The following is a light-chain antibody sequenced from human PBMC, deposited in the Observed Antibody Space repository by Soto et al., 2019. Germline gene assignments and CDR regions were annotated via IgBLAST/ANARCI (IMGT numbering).Light chain of an antibody. CDR3: QQYDTYPLT. CDR2: KAS. V-gene: IGKV1-5*03. CDR1: QSISSW. J-gene: IGKJ4*01. Sequence: DIQMTQSPSTLSASVGDRVTITCRASQSISSWLAWYQQKPGKAPKLLLYKASSLESGVPSRFSGSGSGTEVTLPISSLQPDDFATYYCQQYDTYPLTFGGGTKMEIK.